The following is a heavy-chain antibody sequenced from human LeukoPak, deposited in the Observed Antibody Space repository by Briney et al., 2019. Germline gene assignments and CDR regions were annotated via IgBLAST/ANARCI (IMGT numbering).Heavy chain of an antibody. CDR2: INPNSGGT. D-gene: IGHD6-6*01. CDR1: GYTFTGYY. J-gene: IGHJ4*02. CDR3: ARRSIAARKCFDY. Sequence: ASVNVSCKASGYTFTGYYMHWVRQAPGQGLEWMGWINPNSGGTNYAQKFQGRVTMTRDTSISTAYMELSRLRSDDTAVYYCARRSIAARKCFDYWGQGTLVTVSS. V-gene: IGHV1-2*02.